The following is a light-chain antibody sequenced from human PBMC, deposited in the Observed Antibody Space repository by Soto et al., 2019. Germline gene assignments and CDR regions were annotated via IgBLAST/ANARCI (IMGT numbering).Light chain of an antibody. J-gene: IGLJ2*01. CDR2: TSK. CDR3: QSYDSSLSDLV. V-gene: IGLV1-40*01. CDR1: SSNIGADYD. Sequence: QSVLTQPPSVSGAPGQTVTISCTGSSSNIGADYDVHWYQHLPGTAPKLLIYTSKTWPSGVPDRFSGSRSGTSASLAITGLQAEDEADYYCQSYDSSLSDLVFGGGTQLTVL.